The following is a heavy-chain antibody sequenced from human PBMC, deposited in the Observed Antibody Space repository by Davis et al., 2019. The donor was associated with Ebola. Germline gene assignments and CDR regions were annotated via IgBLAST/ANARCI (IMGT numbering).Heavy chain of an antibody. Sequence: SETLSLTCTVSGGSISSGGYYWSWIRQHPGKGLEWIGYIYYSGSTYYNPSLKGRVTISRDTSKNQVSLTLNSVTAADTAVYFCSRGTSSGFYGGRHDFWGLGTLVTVSS. CDR3: SRGTSSGFYGGRHDF. CDR2: IYYSGST. V-gene: IGHV4-31*03. J-gene: IGHJ4*02. D-gene: IGHD3-22*01. CDR1: GGSISSGGYY.